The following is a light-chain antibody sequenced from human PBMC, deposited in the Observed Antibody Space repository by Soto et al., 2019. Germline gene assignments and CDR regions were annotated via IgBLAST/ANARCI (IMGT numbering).Light chain of an antibody. J-gene: IGLJ1*01. CDR3: SSYTSTSTHYV. CDR1: RSDVGNYDL. CDR2: EVS. Sequence: QSALTQPASVSGSPGQSITISCTGTRSDVGNYDLVSWYQQYPGKVPKLLIYEVSNRPSGVSNRFSGSKSGNTASLTISGLQAEDEADYYCSSYTSTSTHYVFGTGTKLTVL. V-gene: IGLV2-14*02.